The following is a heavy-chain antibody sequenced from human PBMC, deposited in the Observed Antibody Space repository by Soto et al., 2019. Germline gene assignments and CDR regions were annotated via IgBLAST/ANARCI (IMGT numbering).Heavy chain of an antibody. CDR3: ARDRGGLGYYDILTGYWGGSYYYGMDV. V-gene: IGHV1-18*01. D-gene: IGHD3-9*01. CDR1: GYTFTTYG. CDR2: ISAYNGNT. J-gene: IGHJ6*02. Sequence: ASVKVSCKASGYTFTTYGVSWVRQAPGQGLEWMGWISAYNGNTNYAQKLQGRLTMTTDTSTSTAYMELRSLRSDDTAVYYCARDRGGLGYYDILTGYWGGSYYYGMDVWGQGTTVTVSS.